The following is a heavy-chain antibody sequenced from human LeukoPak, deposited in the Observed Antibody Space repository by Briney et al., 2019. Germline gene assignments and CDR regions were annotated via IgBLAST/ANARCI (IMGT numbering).Heavy chain of an antibody. J-gene: IGHJ2*01. Sequence: SETLSRTCTVSGGSISSYYWSWIRRPPGKGLEWVGHIYYLGSTNYNPSLKSRVTISIDTSKNYFSLKLNSVIAADTAVYYCARDRPGSYWYFDLWGRGTLVTVSS. CDR3: ARDRPGSYWYFDL. V-gene: IGHV4-59*01. CDR1: GGSISSYY. D-gene: IGHD3-10*01. CDR2: IYYLGST.